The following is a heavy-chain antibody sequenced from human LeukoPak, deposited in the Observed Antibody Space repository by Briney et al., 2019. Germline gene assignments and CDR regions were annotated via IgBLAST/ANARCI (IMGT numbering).Heavy chain of an antibody. CDR1: GGSISSSSYY. CDR3: ARQTYYYDTSGHTLFDY. Sequence: PSETLSLTCTVSGGSISSSSYYWGCIRHPPGKGLEWIGTIYYSGSTYYNPSLKSRVTISVDTSKNQFSLRLSSVTAADTAVYFCARQTYYYDTSGHTLFDYWGQGTLVTVSS. V-gene: IGHV4-39*01. J-gene: IGHJ4*02. CDR2: IYYSGST. D-gene: IGHD3-22*01.